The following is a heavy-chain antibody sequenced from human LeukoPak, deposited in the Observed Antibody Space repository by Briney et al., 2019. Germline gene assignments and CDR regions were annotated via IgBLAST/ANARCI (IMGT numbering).Heavy chain of an antibody. D-gene: IGHD3-10*01. Sequence: ASVKVSCKASGYTFTGYYMHWVRQAPGQGLEWMGWINPNSGGTNYAQKFQGRVTMTRDTPISTAYMELSRLRSDDTAVYYCARDRGIFKNWFDPWGQGTLVTVSS. V-gene: IGHV1-2*02. CDR2: INPNSGGT. CDR3: ARDRGIFKNWFDP. J-gene: IGHJ5*02. CDR1: GYTFTGYY.